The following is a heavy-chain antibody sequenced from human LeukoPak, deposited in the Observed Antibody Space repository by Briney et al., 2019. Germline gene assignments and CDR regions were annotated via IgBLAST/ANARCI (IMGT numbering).Heavy chain of an antibody. CDR1: GYTFTGYY. CDR3: ARLRYSYGRAEFYYFDY. D-gene: IGHD5-18*01. V-gene: IGHV1-2*02. CDR2: INPNSGGT. Sequence: GASVKVSCKASGYTFTGYYMHWVRQAPGQGLEWMGWINPNSGGTNYAQKFQGRVTMTRDTSISTAYMELSRLRSDDTAVYYCARLRYSYGRAEFYYFDYWGQGTLVTVSS. J-gene: IGHJ4*02.